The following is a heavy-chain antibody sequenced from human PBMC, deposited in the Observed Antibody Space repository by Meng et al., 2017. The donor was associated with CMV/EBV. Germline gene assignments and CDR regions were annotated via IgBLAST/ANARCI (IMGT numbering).Heavy chain of an antibody. CDR3: ARVGRTSCYDY. J-gene: IGHJ4*02. D-gene: IGHD2-2*01. Sequence: QAHVQESGPGLVKPSETLSLTCTVSGSSISSGDYYWSWIRQPPGKGLEWIGYIYYSGSTYYNPSLKSRVTISVDTSKNPFSLKLSSVTAADTAVYYCARVGRTSCYDYWGQGTLVTVSS. CDR2: IYYSGST. CDR1: GSSISSGDYY. V-gene: IGHV4-30-4*08.